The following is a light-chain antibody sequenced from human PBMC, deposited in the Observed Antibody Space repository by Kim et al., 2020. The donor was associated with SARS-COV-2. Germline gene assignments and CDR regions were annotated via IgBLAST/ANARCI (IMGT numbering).Light chain of an antibody. V-gene: IGLV2-23*02. Sequence: QSITISCTGTSSDIGNYTLVSWYRQHPGKAPKLIIYEVTKRPSGVSGRFSGSKSGNTASLTISGLQAEDEANYYCYSYTNSRTVMFGGGTKLTVL. CDR1: SSDIGNYTL. CDR3: YSYTNSRTVM. J-gene: IGLJ3*02. CDR2: EVT.